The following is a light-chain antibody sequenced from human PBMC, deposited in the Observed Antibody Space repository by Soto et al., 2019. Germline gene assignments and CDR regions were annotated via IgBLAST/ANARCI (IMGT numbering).Light chain of an antibody. CDR1: QGISSW. Sequence: DIQMTQSPSSLSASVGDRATITCRASQGISSWLVWYQQKPEKAPKSLIHAASTLQSGVPSRFSGSGSGTEFTLTISNLQPEDFATYYCQQYNSHPPTFGQGTKVDIK. CDR2: AAS. CDR3: QQYNSHPPT. J-gene: IGKJ1*01. V-gene: IGKV1D-16*01.